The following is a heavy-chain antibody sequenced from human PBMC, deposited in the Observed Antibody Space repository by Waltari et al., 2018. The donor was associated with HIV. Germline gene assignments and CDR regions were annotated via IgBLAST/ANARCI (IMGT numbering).Heavy chain of an antibody. CDR3: ARVKQQLARSYYYYYGMDV. D-gene: IGHD6-13*01. V-gene: IGHV4-59*01. J-gene: IGHJ6*02. Sequence: QVQLQESGPGLVKPSETLSLTCTVSGGSISRYYWSWIRQPPGKGLEWIGYIYYSGSTNYNPSLKSRVTISVDTSKNQFALKLSSVTAADTAVYYCARVKQQLARSYYYYYGMDVWGQGTTVTVSS. CDR2: IYYSGST. CDR1: GGSISRYY.